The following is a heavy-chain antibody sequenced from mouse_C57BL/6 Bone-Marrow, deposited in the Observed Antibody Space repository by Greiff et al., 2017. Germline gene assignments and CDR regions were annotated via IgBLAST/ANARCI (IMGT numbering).Heavy chain of an antibody. CDR1: GYTFTSYT. V-gene: IGHV1-4*01. CDR3: ARNGFYSLYYFDC. CDR2: INPSSGYT. J-gene: IGHJ2*01. Sequence: VQLQQSGAELARPGASVKMSCKASGYTFTSYTMHWVKQRPGQGLEWIGYINPSSGYTKYNQKFKDKATLTADKSSSTAYMQLSSLTSEDSAVYYCARNGFYSLYYFDCWGQGATLTVSS. D-gene: IGHD2-3*01.